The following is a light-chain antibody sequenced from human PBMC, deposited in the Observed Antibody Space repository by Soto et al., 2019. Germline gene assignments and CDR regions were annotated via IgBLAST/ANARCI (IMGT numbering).Light chain of an antibody. J-gene: IGLJ2*01. CDR3: QSYDSTLSVYVV. Sequence: QTVVTQPPSVSGAPGQRVTISCTGSSSNIGAGYDVHWYQQLPGKAPKLLIYGNSNRPSGVPDRFSGSKSGTSASLAITGLQAEDEDDYYCQSYDSTLSVYVVFGGGTPLTVL. CDR2: GNS. CDR1: SSNIGAGYD. V-gene: IGLV1-40*01.